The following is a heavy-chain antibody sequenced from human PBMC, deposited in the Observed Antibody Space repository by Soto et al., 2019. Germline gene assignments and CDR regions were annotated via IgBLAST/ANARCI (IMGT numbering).Heavy chain of an antibody. V-gene: IGHV4-30-2*01. CDR3: ARVYGDHTGAFDY. CDR2: IYHSGYS. D-gene: IGHD4-17*01. J-gene: IGHJ4*02. CDR1: GASISSGGYS. Sequence: QLQLQESGSGLVKPSQTLSLTCAVSGASISSGGYSWSWIRQPPGKGLEWLGYIYHSGYSFYNPSLKSRVTISLDRSKNQFSLKLSSVTAADTAVYFCARVYGDHTGAFDYWGQGTQVAFSS.